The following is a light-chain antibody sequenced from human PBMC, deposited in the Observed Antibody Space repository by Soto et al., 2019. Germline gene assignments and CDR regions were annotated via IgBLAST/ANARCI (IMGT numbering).Light chain of an antibody. J-gene: IGKJ5*01. V-gene: IGKV1-5*03. Sequence: MTQSPATLSVSPGGRATLSCRASQSISSWLAWYQQKPGKAPKLLIYKASSLESGVPSRFSGSGSGTEFTLTISSLQPDDFATYYCQQYYSFPITFGQGTRLENK. CDR2: KAS. CDR3: QQYYSFPIT. CDR1: QSISSW.